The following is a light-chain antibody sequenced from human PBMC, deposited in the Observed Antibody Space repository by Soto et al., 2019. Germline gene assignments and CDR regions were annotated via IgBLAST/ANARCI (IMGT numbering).Light chain of an antibody. V-gene: IGKV3-20*01. J-gene: IGKJ1*01. Sequence: EIVLTQSPGTLSLSPGERATLSCRASQSVSSYLAWYQQKPGQAPRLLIYDASNRATGTPDRFSGSGSGTDFTLTISRLEPEDFAVYFCQQYDNLSWTFGQGTKVDIK. CDR2: DAS. CDR1: QSVSSY. CDR3: QQYDNLSWT.